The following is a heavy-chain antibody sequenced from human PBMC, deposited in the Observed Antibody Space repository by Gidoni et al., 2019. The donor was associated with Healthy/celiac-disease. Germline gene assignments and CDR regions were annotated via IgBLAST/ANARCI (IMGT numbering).Heavy chain of an antibody. Sequence: EVQLLESGGGLVQPGGSLRLSCAASGFTFSSYAMRWVRQAPGKGLEWVSAISGSGGSTYYADSVKGRFTISRDNSKNTLYLQMNSLRAEDTAVYYCAKIQDRENLEWLFNYYYYGMDVWGQGTTVTVSS. J-gene: IGHJ6*02. D-gene: IGHD3-3*01. CDR1: GFTFSSYA. CDR3: AKIQDRENLEWLFNYYYYGMDV. V-gene: IGHV3-23*01. CDR2: ISGSGGST.